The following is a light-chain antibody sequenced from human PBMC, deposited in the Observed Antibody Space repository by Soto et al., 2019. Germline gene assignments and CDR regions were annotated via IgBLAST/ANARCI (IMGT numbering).Light chain of an antibody. J-gene: IGKJ1*01. V-gene: IGKV3-11*01. CDR2: DAS. CDR3: QQRSNWPPTWT. Sequence: EIVLSQSPATLSLSPGERATLSCRASQSVSSYLAWYQHIPGQAPRLLIYDASKRATGIPARFSGSGSGTDFTLTISSLEPEEFAVYYCQQRSNWPPTWTFGQGTKVEVK. CDR1: QSVSSY.